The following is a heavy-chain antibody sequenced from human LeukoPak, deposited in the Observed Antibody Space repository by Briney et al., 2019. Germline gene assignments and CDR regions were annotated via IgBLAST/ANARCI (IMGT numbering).Heavy chain of an antibody. J-gene: IGHJ6*03. D-gene: IGHD2-15*01. CDR3: AKAYSNHYYMDV. CDR1: GFTFSSYS. V-gene: IGHV3-48*01. Sequence: GGSLRLSCAASGFTFSSYSMNWVRQAPGKGLEWVSYISSSSSTIYYADSVKGRFTVSRDNSNTLYLQMNSLRAEDTAIYFCAKAYSNHYYMDVWGKGTTVTVSS. CDR2: ISSSSSTI.